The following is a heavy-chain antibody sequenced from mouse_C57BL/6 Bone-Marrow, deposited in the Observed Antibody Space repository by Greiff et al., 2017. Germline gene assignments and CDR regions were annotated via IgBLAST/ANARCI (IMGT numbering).Heavy chain of an antibody. D-gene: IGHD1-1*01. V-gene: IGHV5-4*01. CDR1: GFTFSSYA. Sequence: EVKVVESGGGLVKPGGSLKLSCAASGFTFSSYAMSWVRQTPEKRLEWVATISDGGSYTYYPDNVKGRFTISRDNAKNNLYLQMSHLKSEDTAMYYCAREDYGSPWDFDVWGTGTTVTVSS. CDR2: ISDGGSYT. J-gene: IGHJ1*03. CDR3: AREDYGSPWDFDV.